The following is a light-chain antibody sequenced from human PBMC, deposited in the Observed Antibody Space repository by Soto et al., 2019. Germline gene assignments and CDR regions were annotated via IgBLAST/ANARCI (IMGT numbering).Light chain of an antibody. V-gene: IGLV1-44*01. Sequence: QSVLTQPPSASGTPGQRVTISCSGSSSNIGGYTVNWYQQLPGTAPKLLIYNNNKRPSGVPDRFSGSKSGTSASLAISGLQSEDEADYYCAAWDDSLNGVVFGGGTKLTVL. CDR3: AAWDDSLNGVV. CDR1: SSNIGGYT. J-gene: IGLJ2*01. CDR2: NNN.